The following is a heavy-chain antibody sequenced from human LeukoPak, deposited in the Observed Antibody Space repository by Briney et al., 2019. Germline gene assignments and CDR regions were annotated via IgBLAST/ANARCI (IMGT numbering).Heavy chain of an antibody. CDR1: GYTFTSYD. CDR2: MNPNSGNT. CDR3: ARMYTMVRGVLSYYYYYGMDV. V-gene: IGHV1-8*01. D-gene: IGHD3-10*01. Sequence: ASVKVSCKASGYTFTSYDINWVRQATGQGLEWMGWMNPNSGNTGYAQKFQGRVTMTRNTSISTAYMELSSLRSEDTAVYYCARMYTMVRGVLSYYYYYGMDVWGQGTTVTVSS. J-gene: IGHJ6*02.